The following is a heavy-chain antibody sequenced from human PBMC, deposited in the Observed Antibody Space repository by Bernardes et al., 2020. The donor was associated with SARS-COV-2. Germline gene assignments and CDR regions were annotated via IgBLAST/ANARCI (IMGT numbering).Heavy chain of an antibody. J-gene: IGHJ5*02. CDR1: GFPFSSHG. Sequence: GGGLRPPCAASGFPFSSHGMHWVRPAPGKGLEGGAVISYDGSNKDYADYVKGRFIISRDNSKNTLYLQMNSLRAEDTAVYYCAKGVCSGGSCTWKFDPWGQGTLVTVSS. CDR2: ISYDGSNK. CDR3: AKGVCSGGSCTWKFDP. V-gene: IGHV3-30*18. D-gene: IGHD2-15*01.